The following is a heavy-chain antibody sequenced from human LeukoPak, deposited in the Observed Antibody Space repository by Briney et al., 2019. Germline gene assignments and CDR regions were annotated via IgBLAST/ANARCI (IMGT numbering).Heavy chain of an antibody. CDR1: GYTFTSYY. CDR2: ISAYNGNT. CDR3: ARVLRDGSGWYAPTRGGWFDP. Sequence: GASVKVSCKTSGYTFTSYYIHWVRQAPGQGLEWMGWISAYNGNTNYAQKLQGRVTMTTDTSTSTAYMELRSLRSDDTAVHYCARVLRDGSGWYAPTRGGWFDPWGQGTLVTVSS. V-gene: IGHV1-18*04. J-gene: IGHJ5*02. D-gene: IGHD6-19*01.